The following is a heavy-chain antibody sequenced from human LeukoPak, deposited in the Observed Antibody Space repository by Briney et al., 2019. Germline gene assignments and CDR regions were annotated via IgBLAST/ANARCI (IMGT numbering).Heavy chain of an antibody. CDR3: AREVDGSYYFDS. CDR2: INKDGGEK. D-gene: IGHD5-24*01. J-gene: IGHJ4*02. Sequence: GGSLRLSCAASGFTFSSYWMSWVRQAPGKGLEWVANINKDGGEKYYVDSVKGRFTISRDNAKNTLYLHMNSLRAEDTAVYYCAREVDGSYYFDSWGQGTLVTVSS. CDR1: GFTFSSYW. V-gene: IGHV3-7*01.